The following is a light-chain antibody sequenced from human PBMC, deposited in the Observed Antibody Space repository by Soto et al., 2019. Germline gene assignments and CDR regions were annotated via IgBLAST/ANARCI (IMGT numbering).Light chain of an antibody. CDR2: EVT. CDR3: SSYAASNNFYFV. J-gene: IGLJ3*02. V-gene: IGLV2-8*01. Sequence: QSVVTQPPSASRSPGQSLTTSCPGTSSEVVGCNYVSWYQQYPGRAPKLMIYEVTKRPSGVPDRFSGSKSGNTASLTVSGLQAEDEADYYCSSYAASNNFYFVFGGGTKVTVL. CDR1: SSEVVGCNY.